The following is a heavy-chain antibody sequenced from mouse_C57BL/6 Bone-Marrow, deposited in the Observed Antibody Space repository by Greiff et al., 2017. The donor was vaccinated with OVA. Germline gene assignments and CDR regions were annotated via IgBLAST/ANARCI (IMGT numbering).Heavy chain of an antibody. CDR2: IDPSDSYT. V-gene: IGHV1-50*01. CDR1: CYTFPRHW. D-gene: IGHD3-1*01. CDR3: ARSGAY. Sequence: QVQLQQPGAEPLKPGASVKLFCKASCYTFPRHWMQWVKQRPGQGLEWIGEIDPSDSYTNYNQKFKGKATLTVDTSSSTAYMQLSSLTSEDSAVYYCARSGAYWGQGTTLTVSS. J-gene: IGHJ2*01.